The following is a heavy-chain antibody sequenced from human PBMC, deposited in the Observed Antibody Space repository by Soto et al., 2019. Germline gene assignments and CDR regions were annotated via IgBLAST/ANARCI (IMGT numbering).Heavy chain of an antibody. CDR3: ATYFPFDY. D-gene: IGHD3-10*01. V-gene: IGHV3-7*03. CDR2: IKQDGSQK. Sequence: GGSMGLCCASSGFTFCISLISVVRHAPGKGLEWVAYIKQDGSQKDYVDSVKGRFTISRDNAKNSLYLQMNSLRAEDTAVYYWATYFPFDYWGQGTLVTVSS. CDR1: GFTFCISL. J-gene: IGHJ4*02.